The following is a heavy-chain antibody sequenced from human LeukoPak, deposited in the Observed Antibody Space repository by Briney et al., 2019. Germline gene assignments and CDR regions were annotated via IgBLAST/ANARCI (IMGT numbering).Heavy chain of an antibody. D-gene: IGHD3-22*01. CDR1: EFTFSTYG. J-gene: IGHJ4*02. Sequence: GGSLRLSCAASEFTFSTYGMHWVRQAPGKGLEWVAFIRYDGSNEYQADSVKGRFTISRDNSKNTLYLQMNSLRPEDTAVYYCAKVYYYDTQIDYWGQGTLVTVSS. CDR2: IRYDGSNE. V-gene: IGHV3-30*02. CDR3: AKVYYYDTQIDY.